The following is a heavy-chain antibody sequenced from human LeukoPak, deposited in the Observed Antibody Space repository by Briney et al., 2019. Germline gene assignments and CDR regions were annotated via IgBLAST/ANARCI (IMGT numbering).Heavy chain of an antibody. Sequence: PSGTLSLTCAVSGDSISSSNWWSWVRQPPGKGLEWIGEIYHSGSTNYNPSLRSRVTISLDKSKNHFSLKLSSVTAADTAVYYCARAKDSSSWSPGNWFDPWGQGTLVTVSS. V-gene: IGHV4-4*02. J-gene: IGHJ5*02. CDR2: IYHSGST. CDR3: ARAKDSSSWSPGNWFDP. CDR1: GDSISSSNW. D-gene: IGHD6-13*01.